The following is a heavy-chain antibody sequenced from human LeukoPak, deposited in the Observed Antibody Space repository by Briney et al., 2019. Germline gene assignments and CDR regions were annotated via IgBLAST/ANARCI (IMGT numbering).Heavy chain of an antibody. D-gene: IGHD3-22*01. J-gene: IGHJ4*02. CDR1: GYSFTSYW. CDR2: IYPGDSDT. V-gene: IGHV5-51*01. Sequence: GESLKISCKGSGYSFTSYWIGWVRQMPGKGLEWMGIIYPGDSDTRYSPSFQGQVTISADKSISTAYLQWSSLKASDTAMYYCAKAPGDYYDSSGYYFDYWGQGTLVTVSS. CDR3: AKAPGDYYDSSGYYFDY.